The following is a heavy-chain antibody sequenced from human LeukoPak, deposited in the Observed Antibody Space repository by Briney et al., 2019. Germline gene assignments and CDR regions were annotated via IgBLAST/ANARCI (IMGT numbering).Heavy chain of an antibody. D-gene: IGHD6-19*01. J-gene: IGHJ4*02. V-gene: IGHV3-21*01. CDR1: GFTFISYS. CDR3: ARGGVYSSGWYVDY. Sequence: GGSLRLSCAASGFTFISYSMNWVRQAPGRGLEWVSSISSSSSYIYYADSVKGRFTISRDNAKNSLYLQMNSLRAEDTAVYYCARGGVYSSGWYVDYWGQGTLVTVSS. CDR2: ISSSSSYI.